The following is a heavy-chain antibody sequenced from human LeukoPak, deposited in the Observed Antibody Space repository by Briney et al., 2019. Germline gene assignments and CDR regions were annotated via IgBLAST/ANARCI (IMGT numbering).Heavy chain of an antibody. D-gene: IGHD3-3*01. J-gene: IGHJ4*02. Sequence: PSETLSLTCTVSGYSISSGYYWGWIRQPPGKGLEWIGSIYHGGSTYYNPSLKSRVTISVDTSKNQFSLKLSSVTAADTAVYYCARGYYDFWSGYYHFDYWGQGTLVTVSS. CDR2: IYHGGST. CDR3: ARGYYDFWSGYYHFDY. CDR1: GYSISSGYY. V-gene: IGHV4-38-2*02.